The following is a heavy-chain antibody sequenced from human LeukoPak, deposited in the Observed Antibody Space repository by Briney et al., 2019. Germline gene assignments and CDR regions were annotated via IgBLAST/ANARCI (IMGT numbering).Heavy chain of an antibody. Sequence: GGSLRLSCAASGFTVSSNYMSWVRQAPGKGLEWVSVIYGGDSTYNADFVKGRFTISRDNSKNRLYLQMNSLRAEDTAVYYCASRRAYSGSYKGAFDIWGQGTMVTVSS. D-gene: IGHD1-26*01. CDR1: GFTVSSNY. V-gene: IGHV3-53*01. CDR3: ASRRAYSGSYKGAFDI. J-gene: IGHJ3*02. CDR2: IYGGDST.